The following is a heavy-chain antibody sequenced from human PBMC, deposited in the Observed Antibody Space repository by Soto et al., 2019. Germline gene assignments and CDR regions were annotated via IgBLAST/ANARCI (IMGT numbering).Heavy chain of an antibody. Sequence: GGSLRLSCTVSGFTFSDYAMSWVRQPPGKGLEWVSVISAGGSTYYADSVKGRFTVSRANSKNTLYLQMNSLRAEDTAVYYCANVPIWCSSTSCYTEGFDYWGQGTLVTV. CDR3: ANVPIWCSSTSCYTEGFDY. D-gene: IGHD2-2*02. J-gene: IGHJ4*02. CDR2: ISAGGST. V-gene: IGHV3-23*01. CDR1: GFTFSDYA.